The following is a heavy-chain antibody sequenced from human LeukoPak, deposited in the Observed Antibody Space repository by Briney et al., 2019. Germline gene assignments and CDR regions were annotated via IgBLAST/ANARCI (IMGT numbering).Heavy chain of an antibody. CDR2: ISSSGGTI. J-gene: IGHJ4*01. V-gene: IGHV3-48*03. Sequence: GGSLRLSCAASGFTFSSSEMNWVRQAPGKGLEWVSYISSSGGTISYADSVKGRFTISRDNSKNTLSLQMNSLSAEDTAVYYCARLGVAAHVDYWGQGTLVTVSS. CDR1: GFTFSSSE. CDR3: ARLGVAAHVDY. D-gene: IGHD2-21*01.